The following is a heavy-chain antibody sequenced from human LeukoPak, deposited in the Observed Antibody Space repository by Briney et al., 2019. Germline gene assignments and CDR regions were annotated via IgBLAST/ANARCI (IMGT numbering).Heavy chain of an antibody. CDR3: ARDPQGYSGYLYFDY. D-gene: IGHD5-12*01. J-gene: IGHJ4*02. CDR2: ISYDGSNK. CDR1: GFTVSNYA. V-gene: IGHV3-30*04. Sequence: PGGSLRLSCTVSGFTVSNYAIHWVRQAPGKGLEWVAVISYDGSNKYYADSVKGRFTISRDNSKNTLYLQMNSLRAEVTAVYYCARDPQGYSGYLYFDYWGQGTLVTVSS.